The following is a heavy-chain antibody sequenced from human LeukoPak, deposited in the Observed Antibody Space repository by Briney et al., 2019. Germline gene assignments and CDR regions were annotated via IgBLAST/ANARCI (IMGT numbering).Heavy chain of an antibody. CDR2: MHYAGNT. J-gene: IGHJ4*02. CDR3: ARRPNKSYFDY. V-gene: IGHV4-59*01. Sequence: PSETLSLTCSVSGGSISHYDWSRIRQPPGKRLEWIGYMHYAGNTNYNPSLENRVTISVDTSKNQFSLRLSSVTAADTAVYYCARRPNKSYFDYWGQGTLVTVSS. CDR1: GGSISHYD.